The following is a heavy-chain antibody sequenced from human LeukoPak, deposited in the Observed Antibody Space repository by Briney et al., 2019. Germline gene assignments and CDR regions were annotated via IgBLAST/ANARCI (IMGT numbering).Heavy chain of an antibody. CDR1: GFTFSNYD. D-gene: IGHD2-15*01. CDR2: IGTTGDT. J-gene: IGHJ3*02. CDR3: ARGHLPVVDGDSLSDAFDI. V-gene: IGHV3-13*01. Sequence: GGSLRLSCAASGFTFSNYDMHWDRQASGKGLEWVSGIGTTGDTYYPGSVKGRFSISRENAKNSLYLQINSLRVEDTAVYYCARGHLPVVDGDSLSDAFDIWGQGTMVTVSS.